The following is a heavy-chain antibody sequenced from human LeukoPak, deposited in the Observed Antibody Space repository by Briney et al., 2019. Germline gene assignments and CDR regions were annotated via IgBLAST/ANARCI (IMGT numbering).Heavy chain of an antibody. D-gene: IGHD4-23*01. CDR1: GGPFSGYY. CDR3: ARVDGGNSYRGKKSLPFDY. CDR2: INHSGST. J-gene: IGHJ4*02. Sequence: NPSETLSLTCAVYGGPFSGYYWSWIRQPPGKGLEWIGEINHSGSTNYNPSLKSRVTISVDTSKNQFSLKLSSVTAADTAVYYCARVDGGNSYRGKKSLPFDYWGQGTLVTVSS. V-gene: IGHV4-34*01.